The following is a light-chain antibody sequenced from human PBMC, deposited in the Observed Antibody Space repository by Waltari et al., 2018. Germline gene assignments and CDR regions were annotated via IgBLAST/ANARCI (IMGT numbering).Light chain of an antibody. J-gene: IGKJ2*01. Sequence: ELVLTQSPGTLSLSPGERATLSCRASQSVSSSYFAWYQQTPGQAPRPLIYGASSRATGIPDRFSGSGSGTDFTLTISRLEPEDFAVYYCQQYGSSGYTFGQGTKLEIK. CDR1: QSVSSSY. CDR3: QQYGSSGYT. CDR2: GAS. V-gene: IGKV3-20*01.